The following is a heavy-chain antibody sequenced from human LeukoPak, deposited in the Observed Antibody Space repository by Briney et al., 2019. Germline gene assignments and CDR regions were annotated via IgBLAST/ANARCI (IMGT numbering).Heavy chain of an antibody. CDR3: ARDLEGYCSSTSCYHAHY. Sequence: GGSLRLSCAASGFTFSSYGMHWVRQAPGKGLEWVAVIWYDGSNKYYADSVKGRFTISRDNSKNPLYLQMNSLRAEDTAVYYCARDLEGYCSSTSCYHAHYWGQGTLVTVSS. CDR1: GFTFSSYG. D-gene: IGHD2-2*01. V-gene: IGHV3-33*01. J-gene: IGHJ4*02. CDR2: IWYDGSNK.